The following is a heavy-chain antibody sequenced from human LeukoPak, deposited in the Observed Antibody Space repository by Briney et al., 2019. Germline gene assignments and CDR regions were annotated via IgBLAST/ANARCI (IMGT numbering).Heavy chain of an antibody. Sequence: GGSLRLSCAASGFTFSSFAMSWVRQAPGKGLEWVSSFSGSGGNTYYADSVKGRFTISRDNSKNTLYLQMNSLRAEDTAVYYCARVMGAFDIWGQGTMVTVSS. CDR3: ARVMGAFDI. J-gene: IGHJ3*02. D-gene: IGHD2-8*01. V-gene: IGHV3-23*01. CDR2: FSGSGGNT. CDR1: GFTFSSFA.